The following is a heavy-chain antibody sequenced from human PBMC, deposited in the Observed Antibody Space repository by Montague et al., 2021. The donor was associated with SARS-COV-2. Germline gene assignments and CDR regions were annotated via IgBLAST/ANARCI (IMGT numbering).Heavy chain of an antibody. D-gene: IGHD5-24*01. CDR3: VKDREMDYSADY. CDR2: ISTSGDYT. CDR1: GFIFRHYA. V-gene: IGHV3-23*01. J-gene: IGHJ4*02. Sequence: SLRLSCAASGFIFRHYAMSWVRQAPGKGLEWVSGISTSGDYTYYADSLKGRFTISRDNSRNTLYLQMNSLRAEDTAIYYRVKDREMDYSADYWGQGTLVTVSS.